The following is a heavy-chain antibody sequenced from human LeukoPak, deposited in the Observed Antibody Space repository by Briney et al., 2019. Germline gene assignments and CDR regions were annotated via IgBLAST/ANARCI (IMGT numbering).Heavy chain of an antibody. J-gene: IGHJ3*02. CDR2: TVGSRPDT. CDR3: AGIREDNAFDI. D-gene: IGHD1-14*01. V-gene: IGHV3-23*01. CDR1: GFTFTNYA. Sequence: GGSLRLSCAASGFTFTNYAMSWVHQTPGKGLEWVAATVGSRPDTYHADSVKGRFTISRDNSKNTLYLQMNSLRAEDTAVYYCAGIREDNAFDIWGQGTMVTVSS.